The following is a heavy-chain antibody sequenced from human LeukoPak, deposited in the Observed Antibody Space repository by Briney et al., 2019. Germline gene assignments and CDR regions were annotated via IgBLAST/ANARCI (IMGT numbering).Heavy chain of an antibody. CDR2: INHSGST. CDR3: ARGLDYSSRFGGDY. D-gene: IGHD4-11*01. Sequence: SETLSLTCAVYGGSFSGYYWSWIREPPGKGLEWIGEINHSGSTNYNPSLKRRVTISVDTSKNQFSLRLSSVTAADTAVYYCARGLDYSSRFGGDYWGQGTLVTVSS. J-gene: IGHJ4*02. CDR1: GGSFSGYY. V-gene: IGHV4-34*01.